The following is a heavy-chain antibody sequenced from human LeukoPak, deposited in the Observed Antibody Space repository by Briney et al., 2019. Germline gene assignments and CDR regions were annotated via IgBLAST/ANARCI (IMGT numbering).Heavy chain of an antibody. V-gene: IGHV4-34*01. CDR2: INHSGST. J-gene: IGHJ4*02. CDR1: GGSFSGYY. D-gene: IGHD3-16*01. CDR3: ARKNYVWGSYVY. Sequence: PSETLSLTCAVYGGSFSGYYWSWIRQPPGKGLEWIGEINHSGSTNYNPSLKSRVTISVDTSKNQFSLKLSSVTAADTAVYYCARKNYVWGSYVYWGQGILVTVSS.